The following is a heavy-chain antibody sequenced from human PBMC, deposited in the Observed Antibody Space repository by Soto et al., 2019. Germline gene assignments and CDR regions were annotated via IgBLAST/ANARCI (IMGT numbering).Heavy chain of an antibody. V-gene: IGHV4-30-2*01. J-gene: IGHJ4*02. D-gene: IGHD6-13*01. CDR1: GGSISSGGYS. Sequence: SETLSLTCAVSGGSISSGGYSWSWIRQPPGKGLEWIGYIYHSGSTYYNPSLKSRVTISVDRSKNQFSLKLSSVTAADTAVYYCASSSRSWFTLNLWGQGTLVTVSS. CDR3: ASSSRSWFTLNL. CDR2: IYHSGST.